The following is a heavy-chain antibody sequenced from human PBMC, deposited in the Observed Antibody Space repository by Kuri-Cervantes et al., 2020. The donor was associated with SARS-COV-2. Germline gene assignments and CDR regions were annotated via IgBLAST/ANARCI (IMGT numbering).Heavy chain of an antibody. CDR3: ARDPTGVAGVGRFFDY. V-gene: IGHV3-21*04. CDR1: GFSLSTYP. D-gene: IGHD6-19*01. CDR2: ITTSGSSDYM. Sequence: GGSLRLSCAGSGFSLSTYPMNWVRQAPGKGLEWVSSITTSGSSDYMYHADSVKGRFTIPGDNAKNSLYLQMNHLRAEDTALYFCARDPTGVAGVGRFFDYWGQGALVTVSS. J-gene: IGHJ4*02.